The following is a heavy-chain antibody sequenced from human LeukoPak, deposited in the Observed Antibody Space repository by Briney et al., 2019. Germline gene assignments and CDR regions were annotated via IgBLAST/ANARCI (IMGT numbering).Heavy chain of an antibody. CDR2: INQDGSEK. CDR1: GFTLSNYW. V-gene: IGHV3-7*01. Sequence: GGSLRLSCAASGFTLSNYWMSWVRQTPGKGLEWVGNINQDGSEKYYLDSVRGRFTISRDNAKNSLYLQMNSLRVEDTAIYYCARDYVWGSSESDYWGQGTLVTVSS. CDR3: ARDYVWGSSESDY. D-gene: IGHD7-27*01. J-gene: IGHJ4*02.